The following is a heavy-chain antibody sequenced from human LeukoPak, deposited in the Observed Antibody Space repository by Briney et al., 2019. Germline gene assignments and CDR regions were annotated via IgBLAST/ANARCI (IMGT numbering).Heavy chain of an antibody. CDR3: ARGSNWNYDLGWFDH. V-gene: IGHV3-53*01. J-gene: IGHJ5*02. CDR2: IYGGGST. CDR1: GFTVSSNY. D-gene: IGHD1-7*01. Sequence: GGSLRLSCAASGFTVSSNYMSWVRQAPGKGLEWVSVIYGGGSTYYADSVKGRFTISRDNSKNTLYLQMNSLRAEDTAVYYCARGSNWNYDLGWFDHWGQGTLVTVSS.